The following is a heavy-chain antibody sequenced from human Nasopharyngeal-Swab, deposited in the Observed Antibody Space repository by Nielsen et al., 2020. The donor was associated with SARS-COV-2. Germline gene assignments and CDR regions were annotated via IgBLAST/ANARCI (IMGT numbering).Heavy chain of an antibody. V-gene: IGHV3-9*01. D-gene: IGHD1-1*01. CDR1: GFTFDDYA. CDR2: ISWNSGSI. J-gene: IGHJ4*02. CDR3: AKDPRYNWNDGWYYFDY. Sequence: SLKISCAASGFTFDDYAMQWVRQAPGKGLEWVSGISWNSGSIGYADSVKGRFTISRDNAKNSLYLQMNSLRAEDTALYYCAKDPRYNWNDGWYYFDYWGQGTLVTVSS.